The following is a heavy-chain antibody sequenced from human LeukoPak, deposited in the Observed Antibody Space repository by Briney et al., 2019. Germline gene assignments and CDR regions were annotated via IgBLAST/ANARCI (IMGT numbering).Heavy chain of an antibody. Sequence: SETLSLTCTVSGGSISSGDYYWSWIRQPPGKGLEWIGYIYYSGSTYYNPSLKSRVTISVDTSKNQFSLKLSSVTAADTAVYYCARATSKSGYYHYWGQGTLVTVSS. CDR1: GGSISSGDYY. CDR3: ARATSKSGYYHY. CDR2: IYYSGST. D-gene: IGHD3-22*01. V-gene: IGHV4-30-4*02. J-gene: IGHJ4*02.